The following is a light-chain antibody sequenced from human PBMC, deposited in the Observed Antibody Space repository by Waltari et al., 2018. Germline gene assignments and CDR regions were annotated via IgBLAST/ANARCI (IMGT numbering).Light chain of an antibody. J-gene: IGKJ5*01. V-gene: IGKV1-33*01. CDR1: QDISKS. CDR3: QQHDNLPIT. Sequence: DIQMTQSPSSLSASVGDRVTFTCQASQDISKSLNWYQQKPGKAPKLLIHPASILEAGVPSRFRGSGSGTDFTFTISSLQAEDIGTYYCQQHDNLPITFGQGTRLEIK. CDR2: PAS.